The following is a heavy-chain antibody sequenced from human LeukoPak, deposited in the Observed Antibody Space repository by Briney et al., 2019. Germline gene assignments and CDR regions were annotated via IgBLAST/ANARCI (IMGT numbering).Heavy chain of an antibody. J-gene: IGHJ4*02. Sequence: GGSLRLSCTASGFTFSSYAMTWVRQAPGKGLEWVSTISRSDGSTYYADSVKGRFTISRDNSKNTLYLQMNSLRAEDTAVYYCAKGYSGYDWSLVDYWGQGTLVTVSS. CDR1: GFTFSSYA. V-gene: IGHV3-23*01. D-gene: IGHD5-12*01. CDR3: AKGYSGYDWSLVDY. CDR2: ISRSDGST.